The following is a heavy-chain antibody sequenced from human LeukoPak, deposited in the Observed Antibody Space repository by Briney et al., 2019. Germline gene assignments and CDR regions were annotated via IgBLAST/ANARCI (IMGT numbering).Heavy chain of an antibody. D-gene: IGHD4-17*01. CDR3: ARGAYGDK. V-gene: IGHV1-18*01. CDR1: GYTLTSYG. J-gene: IGHJ4*02. CDR2: ISTHSGNT. Sequence: ASVKVSCKASGYTLTSYGINWVGQAPGQGLEWMVWISTHSGNTNYAQKVQGRLTLTTDRSTNTAYMELRSLRSDDTAVYYCARGAYGDKWGQGTMVTVSS.